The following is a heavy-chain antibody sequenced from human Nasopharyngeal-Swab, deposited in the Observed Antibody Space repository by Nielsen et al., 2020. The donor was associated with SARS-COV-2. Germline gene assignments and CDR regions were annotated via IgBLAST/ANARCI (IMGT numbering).Heavy chain of an antibody. Sequence: GESLKISCAASGFTFSSYDMHWVRQATGKGLEWVSAIGTAGDTYYPGSVKGRFTISRENAKNSLYLQMNSLRAGDTAVYYCARDRALYYYDSSGYPDYYYGMDVWGQGTTVTVSS. CDR3: ARDRALYYYDSSGYPDYYYGMDV. CDR2: IGTAGDT. D-gene: IGHD3-22*01. V-gene: IGHV3-13*04. J-gene: IGHJ6*02. CDR1: GFTFSSYD.